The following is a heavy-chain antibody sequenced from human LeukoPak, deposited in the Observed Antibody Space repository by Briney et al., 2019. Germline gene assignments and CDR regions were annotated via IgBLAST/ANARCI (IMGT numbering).Heavy chain of an antibody. J-gene: IGHJ3*02. CDR2: ISSSSSYI. CDR3: ARSTGYSSGWDDAFDI. CDR1: GFTFSSNS. Sequence: PGGSLSLSCAASGFTFSSNSMNWLGQAPGMGLEWVSSISSSSSYIYYADSVKGRFTISRDNAKNSLYLQMNSLRAEDTAVYYCARSTGYSSGWDDAFDIWGQGTMVTVSS. V-gene: IGHV3-21*01. D-gene: IGHD6-19*01.